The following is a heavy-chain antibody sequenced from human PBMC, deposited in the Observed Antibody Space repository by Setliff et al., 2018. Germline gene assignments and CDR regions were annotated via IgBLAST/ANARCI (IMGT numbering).Heavy chain of an antibody. J-gene: IGHJ6*03. CDR1: GYTFTTYD. CDR3: ARGRHPPWSGYPYYYMDV. Sequence: SVKVSCKASGYTFTTYDINWVRQAPGQGLEWMGRIIPIFGTANYAQKFQGRVTITADKSTSTAYMELSSLRSEDTAVYYCARGRHPPWSGYPYYYMDVWGKGTTVTVSS. CDR2: IIPIFGTA. V-gene: IGHV1-69*06. D-gene: IGHD3-3*01.